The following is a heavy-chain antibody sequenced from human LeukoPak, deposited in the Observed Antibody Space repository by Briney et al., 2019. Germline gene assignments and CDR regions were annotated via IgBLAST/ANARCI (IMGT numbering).Heavy chain of an antibody. CDR3: ANTEPVECSSSSCLKTDY. CDR2: ISASGGST. V-gene: IGHV3-23*01. J-gene: IGHJ4*02. CDR1: GFTFSSYA. D-gene: IGHD2-2*01. Sequence: GGSLRLSCAASGFTFSSYALSWVRQAPGKGLEWVSTISASGGSTYYADSVKGRFAISRDNSKNTLYVHMNSLRAEDTAIYHCANTEPVECSSSSCLKTDYWGQGTLVTVSS.